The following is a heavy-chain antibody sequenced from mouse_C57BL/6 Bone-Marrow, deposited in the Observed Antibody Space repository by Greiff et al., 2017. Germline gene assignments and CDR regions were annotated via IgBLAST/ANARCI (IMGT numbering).Heavy chain of an antibody. V-gene: IGHV2-9-1*01. CDR1: GFSLTSYA. D-gene: IGHD1-1*01. J-gene: IGHJ1*03. CDR2: IWTGGGT. CDR3: ARECITTVVGGYFDV. Sequence: QVQLQQSGPGLVAPSQSLSITCTVSGFSLTSYAISWVRQPPGKGLEWLGVIWTGGGTNYNSALKSRLSISKDNSKSQVFLKMNSLQTDDTARYXCARECITTVVGGYFDVWGTGTTVTVSA.